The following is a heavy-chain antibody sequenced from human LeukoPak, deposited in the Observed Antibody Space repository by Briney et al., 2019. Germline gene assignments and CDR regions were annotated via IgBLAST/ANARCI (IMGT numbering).Heavy chain of an antibody. V-gene: IGHV3-74*01. CDR1: KFSFSAYW. J-gene: IGHJ5*02. Sequence: GGSLRLSCAASKFSFSAYWMHWVRQAPGKGLVWASRINSDGSRTNYADSVKGRFTISRDNAKNTLYLQMNSLRAEDTAMYYCERVLTGSWDWFDPWGRGTLVTVSS. CDR3: ERVLTGSWDWFDP. CDR2: INSDGSRT. D-gene: IGHD2-8*02.